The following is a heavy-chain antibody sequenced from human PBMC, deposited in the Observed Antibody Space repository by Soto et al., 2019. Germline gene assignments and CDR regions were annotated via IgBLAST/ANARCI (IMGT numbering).Heavy chain of an antibody. Sequence: EVQLLESGGGLVQPGGSPRLSCVASGFTFSSYAMNWVRQAPGKGLEWVSAISTSGGNTYYADSVKGRFTISRDNSKNTLYLQMNSLRAEDTAVYYCAKRPIFGVVIITIYNGMDVWGQGTTVTVSS. D-gene: IGHD3-3*01. V-gene: IGHV3-23*01. CDR1: GFTFSSYA. CDR2: ISTSGGNT. CDR3: AKRPIFGVVIITIYNGMDV. J-gene: IGHJ6*02.